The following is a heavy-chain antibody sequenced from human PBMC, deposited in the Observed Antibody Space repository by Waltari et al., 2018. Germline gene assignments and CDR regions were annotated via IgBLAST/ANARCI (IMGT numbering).Heavy chain of an antibody. CDR3: AKAWIGEYAGAPMDV. Sequence: EVQVLESGGGLVQPGGSLRLSCAASGFTFNNYAMNWVRQAPGKGLEWVSAISGTGSSTYYADSVKGRFAISRDNSKNTVQLQMNSLRVEDTARYYCAKAWIGEYAGAPMDVWGQGTTVTVSS. D-gene: IGHD3-10*01. CDR1: GFTFNNYA. CDR2: ISGTGSST. V-gene: IGHV3-23*01. J-gene: IGHJ6*02.